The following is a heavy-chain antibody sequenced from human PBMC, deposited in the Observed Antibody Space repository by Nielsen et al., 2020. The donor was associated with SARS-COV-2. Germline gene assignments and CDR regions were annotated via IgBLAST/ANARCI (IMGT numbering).Heavy chain of an antibody. V-gene: IGHV1-2*06. D-gene: IGHD3-3*01. Sequence: ASVKVSCKASGYTFTGYYMHWVRQAPGQGLEWMGRINPNSGGTNYAQKFQGRVTMTRDTSISTAYMELSRLRSDDTAVYYCASSVLRFSWRGVGVYNWFDPWGQGTLVTVSS. CDR1: GYTFTGYY. J-gene: IGHJ5*02. CDR2: INPNSGGT. CDR3: ASSVLRFSWRGVGVYNWFDP.